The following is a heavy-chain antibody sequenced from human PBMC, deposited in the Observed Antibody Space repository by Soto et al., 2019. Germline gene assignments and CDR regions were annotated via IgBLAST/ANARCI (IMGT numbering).Heavy chain of an antibody. V-gene: IGHV3-11*01. CDR1: GFTFSDYY. CDR3: ARDSNQWLVQYAFDI. Sequence: QVPLVESGGGLVKPGGSLRLSCAASGFTFSDYYMSWIRQAPGKGLEWVSYISSSGSTIYYADSVKGRFTISRDHAKNALYLQMNSLRAEDTAVYYCARDSNQWLVQYAFDIWGQGTMVTVSS. J-gene: IGHJ3*02. CDR2: ISSSGSTI. D-gene: IGHD6-19*01.